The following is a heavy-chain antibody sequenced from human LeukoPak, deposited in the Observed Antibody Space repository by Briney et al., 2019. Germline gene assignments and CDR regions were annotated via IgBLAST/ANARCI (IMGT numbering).Heavy chain of an antibody. J-gene: IGHJ5*02. CDR2: IYYSGST. V-gene: IGHV4-59*01. CDR1: GGSISSYY. Sequence: SETLSLTCTVSGGSISSYYWSWIRQPPGKGLKWIGYIYYSGSTNYNPSLKSRVTISVDTSKNQFSLKLSSVTAADTAVYYCARLTYYYDSSGPLDPWGQGTLVTVSS. D-gene: IGHD3-22*01. CDR3: ARLTYYYDSSGPLDP.